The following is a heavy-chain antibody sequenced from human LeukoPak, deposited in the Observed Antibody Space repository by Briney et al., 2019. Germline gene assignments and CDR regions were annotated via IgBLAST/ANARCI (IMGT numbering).Heavy chain of an antibody. D-gene: IGHD1-26*01. Sequence: PGGSLRLSCAASGFTFTSYGMNWVRQAPGKGLEWVSSISSSSSYIYYADSVKGRFTISRDNSKNTLYLQMNSLRAEDTAVYYCARDRRGGATARRFDYWGQGTLVTVSS. CDR2: ISSSSSYI. V-gene: IGHV3-21*01. CDR3: ARDRRGGATARRFDY. CDR1: GFTFTSYG. J-gene: IGHJ4*02.